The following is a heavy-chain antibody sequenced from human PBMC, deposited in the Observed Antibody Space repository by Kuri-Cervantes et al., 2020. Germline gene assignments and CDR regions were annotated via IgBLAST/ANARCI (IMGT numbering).Heavy chain of an antibody. J-gene: IGHJ6*02. D-gene: IGHD3-10*01. V-gene: IGHV3-30*18. CDR2: ISYDGSNK. CDR1: GFTFSSYG. Sequence: GGSLRLSCAASGFTFSSYGMHWVRQAPGKGLEWVAVISYDGSNKYYADSVKGRFTISRDNSKNTLYLQMNSLTAEDTAIYYCAKFWDYYGSGSYYSSQYGMDVWGQGTTVTVSS. CDR3: AKFWDYYGSGSYYSSQYGMDV.